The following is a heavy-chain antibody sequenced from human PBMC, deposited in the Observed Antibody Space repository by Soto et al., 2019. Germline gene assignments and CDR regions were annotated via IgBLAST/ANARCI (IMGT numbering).Heavy chain of an antibody. V-gene: IGHV3-74*03. D-gene: IGHD2-2*01. Sequence: PGGSLRLSCTASGFTCINYWMHWVRQAPGKGLVWVSQINNDGSRTMYADSVKGRFTISRDNAKNTLYLQMNSLRAEDTAIYYCARGVPAAMSYFQYWGQGTLVTVSS. J-gene: IGHJ1*01. CDR2: INNDGSRT. CDR3: ARGVPAAMSYFQY. CDR1: GFTCINYW.